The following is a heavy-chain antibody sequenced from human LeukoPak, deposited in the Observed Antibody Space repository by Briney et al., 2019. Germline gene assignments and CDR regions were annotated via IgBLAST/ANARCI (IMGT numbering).Heavy chain of an antibody. CDR1: GFTFSSYA. CDR3: ARGIRITIFGVVIGTNWFDP. Sequence: GGSLRLSCAASGFTFSSYAMHWVRQAPGKGLEWVAVISYDGSNKYYADSVKGRFTISRDNSKNTLYLQMNSLRAEDTAVYYCARGIRITIFGVVIGTNWFDPWGQGTLVTVSS. V-gene: IGHV3-30*04. D-gene: IGHD3-3*01. CDR2: ISYDGSNK. J-gene: IGHJ5*02.